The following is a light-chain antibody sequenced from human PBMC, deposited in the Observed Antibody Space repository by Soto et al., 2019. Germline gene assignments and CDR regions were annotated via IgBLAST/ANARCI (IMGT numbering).Light chain of an antibody. Sequence: EIVLTQSPGTLSLSPGERATLSCRASQNVGSYLAWYQQKPGQAPRLLIYGASSRATGIPDRFSGSGSGTDFTLTISRLEPEDFAVYYCQQYGSYTFGGGTKVDIK. J-gene: IGKJ4*01. CDR3: QQYGSYT. CDR1: QNVGSY. V-gene: IGKV3-20*01. CDR2: GAS.